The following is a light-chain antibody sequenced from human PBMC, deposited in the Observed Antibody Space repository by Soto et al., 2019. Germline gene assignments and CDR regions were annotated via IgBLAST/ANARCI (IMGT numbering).Light chain of an antibody. CDR1: SSNIGAGYD. V-gene: IGLV1-40*01. J-gene: IGLJ1*01. CDR3: QSYDSSRSAYV. Sequence: QSVLTQPPSVSGAPGQRVTISCTGSSSNIGAGYDVHWYQQLPGAAPKLLIYGNSNRPSGVPDRFPGSKSGTSASLAITGFRAEDEADYCCQSYDSSRSAYVFGTGTKVTVL. CDR2: GNS.